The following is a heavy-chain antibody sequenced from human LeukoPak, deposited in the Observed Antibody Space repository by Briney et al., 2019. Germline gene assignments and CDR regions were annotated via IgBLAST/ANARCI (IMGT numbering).Heavy chain of an antibody. CDR2: INPNSGGA. CDR3: ARDYYHDSSGYDPQDY. Sequence: ASVTVSCKASGYTFTGYHMHWVRQAPGQGLEWMGWINPNSGGANYAQKFQGRVTMTRDTSISTAYMELRRLRSDDTAVYFCARDYYHDSSGYDPQDYWGQGTLVTVSS. CDR1: GYTFTGYH. D-gene: IGHD3-22*01. J-gene: IGHJ4*02. V-gene: IGHV1-2*02.